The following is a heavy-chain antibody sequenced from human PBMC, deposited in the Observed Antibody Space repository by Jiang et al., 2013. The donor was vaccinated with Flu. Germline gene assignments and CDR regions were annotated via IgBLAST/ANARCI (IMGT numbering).Heavy chain of an antibody. Sequence: LLKPSETLSLTCAVYGGSFSGYYWSWIRQPPGKGLEWIGEINHSGSTNYNPSLKSRVTISVDTSKNQFSLKLSSVTAADTAVYYCARGLKRVQLERRVYWFDPWGQGTLVTVSS. V-gene: IGHV4-34*01. CDR1: GGSFSGYY. D-gene: IGHD1-1*01. CDR3: ARGLKRVQLERRVYWFDP. CDR2: INHSGST. J-gene: IGHJ5*02.